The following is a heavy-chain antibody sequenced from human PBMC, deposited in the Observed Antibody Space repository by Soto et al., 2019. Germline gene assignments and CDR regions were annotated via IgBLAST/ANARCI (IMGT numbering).Heavy chain of an antibody. CDR2: IYYSGST. Sequence: SETLSLTCTVSGGSISSYYWSWIRQPPGKGLEWIGYIYYSGSTNYNPSLKSRVTISVDTSKNQFSLKLSSVTAADTAVYYCASSVHCSGGSCYGQWGQGAVVTVSS. V-gene: IGHV4-59*08. CDR3: ASSVHCSGGSCYGQ. D-gene: IGHD2-15*01. J-gene: IGHJ4*02. CDR1: GGSISSYY.